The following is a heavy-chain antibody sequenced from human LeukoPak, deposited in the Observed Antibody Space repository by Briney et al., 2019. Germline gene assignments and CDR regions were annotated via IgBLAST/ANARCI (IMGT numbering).Heavy chain of an antibody. D-gene: IGHD3-22*01. J-gene: IGHJ3*02. CDR3: ARDRGSSGPLGDAFDI. CDR1: GASITSSNYY. V-gene: IGHV4-39*07. Sequence: PSETLSLTCTVSGASITSSNYYWLWLRQPPGKGLEWIGRIYYTGITYYNLSLKSRVTISVDTSKNQFSLKLSSVTAADTAVYYCARDRGSSGPLGDAFDIWGQGTMVTVSS. CDR2: IYYTGIT.